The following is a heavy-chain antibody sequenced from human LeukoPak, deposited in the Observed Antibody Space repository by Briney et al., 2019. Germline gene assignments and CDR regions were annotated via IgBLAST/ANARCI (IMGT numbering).Heavy chain of an antibody. CDR1: GFTLSSCG. Sequence: GGSLRLSCAACGFTLSSCGMHWVRQAPGKGLEWVAVISYDGSNKYYADSVKGRFIISRDNSKTTLYLQMTSLRAENTAVSYCAKEERYSYGSWLDYWEQGTLVTVSS. CDR3: AKEERYSYGSWLDY. V-gene: IGHV3-30*18. J-gene: IGHJ4*02. D-gene: IGHD5-18*01. CDR2: ISYDGSNK.